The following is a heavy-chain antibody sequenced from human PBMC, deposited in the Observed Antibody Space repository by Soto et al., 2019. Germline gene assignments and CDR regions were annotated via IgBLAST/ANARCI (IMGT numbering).Heavy chain of an antibody. CDR2: IYYSGST. V-gene: IGHV4-31*03. Sequence: PSETLSLTCTVSGGSISSGGYYWSWIRQHPGKGLEWIGYIYYSGSTYYNPSLKSRVTISVDTSKNQFSLKLSSVTAADTAVYYCARDTQGGMVRGVIITVGFDPWGQGTLVTVSS. CDR1: GGSISSGGYY. D-gene: IGHD3-10*01. CDR3: ARDTQGGMVRGVIITVGFDP. J-gene: IGHJ5*02.